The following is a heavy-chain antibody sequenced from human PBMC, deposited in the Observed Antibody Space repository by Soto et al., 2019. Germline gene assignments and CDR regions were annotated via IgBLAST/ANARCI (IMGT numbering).Heavy chain of an antibody. CDR3: ARRGYCGSDCYSLDF. V-gene: IGHV4-39*01. D-gene: IGHD2-21*02. J-gene: IGHJ4*01. CDR2: IYYTGTT. Sequence: SSETLSLTCTVSGDSISSNSNFWGWIRQPPGQGLEWIGTIYYTGTTYYSPSLESRVTISVDTSENQFSLRLTSVTAADTAVYYCARRGYCGSDCYSLDFWGHGTLVTVSS. CDR1: GDSISSNSNF.